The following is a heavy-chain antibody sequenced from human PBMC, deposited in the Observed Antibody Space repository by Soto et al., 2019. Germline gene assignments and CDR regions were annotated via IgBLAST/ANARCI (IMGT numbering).Heavy chain of an antibody. CDR1: GFSFSSYD. CDR2: ISYDGSDK. Sequence: PGGSLRLSCAASGFSFSSYDMHWVRQAPGKGLEWVAMISYDGSDKYFSDSVKGRLTISRDNSKNTVSLEMNSLRTKDTAAYYCAKGVPSPTQHAFDIWGQGTMVTVSS. CDR3: AKGVPSPTQHAFDI. J-gene: IGHJ3*02. V-gene: IGHV3-30*18.